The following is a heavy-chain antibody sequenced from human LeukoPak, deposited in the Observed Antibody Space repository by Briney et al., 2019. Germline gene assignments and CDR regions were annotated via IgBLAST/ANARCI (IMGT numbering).Heavy chain of an antibody. V-gene: IGHV1-2*02. CDR2: INPNSGGT. CDR1: GYTFTGYY. J-gene: IGHJ4*02. CDR3: ARALRYFDWYTNY. Sequence: ASVKVSCKPSGYTFTGYYMHRVRQAPGQGVEWMGWINPNSGGTNYAQKFQGRVTMTRDTSISTAYMELSRLRSDDTAVYYCARALRYFDWYTNYWGQGTLVTVSS. D-gene: IGHD3-9*01.